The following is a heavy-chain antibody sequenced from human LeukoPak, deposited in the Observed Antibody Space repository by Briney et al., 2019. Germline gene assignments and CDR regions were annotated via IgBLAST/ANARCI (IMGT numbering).Heavy chain of an antibody. J-gene: IGHJ5*02. Sequence: SQTLSLTCTVSGGSISSGSYYWSWIRQSPGKGLECIGYIHYTGSTNYNPSLKSRVTISVETSKNQFSLKLKSVTAADTAVYYCARGGYYGSGNDFRFDPWGQGTLVTVSS. D-gene: IGHD3-10*01. CDR2: IHYTGST. V-gene: IGHV4-61*01. CDR1: GGSISSGSYY. CDR3: ARGGYYGSGNDFRFDP.